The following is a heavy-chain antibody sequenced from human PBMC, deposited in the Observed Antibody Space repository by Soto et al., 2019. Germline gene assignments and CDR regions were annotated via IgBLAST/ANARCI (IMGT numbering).Heavy chain of an antibody. CDR2: ISYDGSNK. CDR3: ARPSTVTTYNLVVNNWFDP. CDR1: GFTFSSYA. D-gene: IGHD4-17*01. V-gene: IGHV3-30-3*01. J-gene: IGHJ5*02. Sequence: GGSLRLSCAASGFTFSSYAMHWVRQAPGKGLEWVAVISYDGSNKYYADSVKGRFTISRDNSKNTLYLQMNSLRAEDTAVYYCARPSTVTTYNLVVNNWFDPWGQGTLVTVSS.